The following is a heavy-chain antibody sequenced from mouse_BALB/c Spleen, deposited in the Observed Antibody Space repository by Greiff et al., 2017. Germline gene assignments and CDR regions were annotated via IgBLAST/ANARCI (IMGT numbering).Heavy chain of an antibody. CDR2: ISYSGST. Sequence: EVQLQESGPSLVKPPQTLSLTCSVTGDSITSGYWNWIRKFPGNKLEYMGYISYSGSTYYNPSLKSRISITRDTSKNQYYLQLNSVTTEDTATYYCANYYGSSYYYAMDYWGQGTSVTVSS. J-gene: IGHJ4*01. D-gene: IGHD1-1*01. CDR1: GDSITSGY. V-gene: IGHV3-8*02. CDR3: ANYYGSSYYYAMDY.